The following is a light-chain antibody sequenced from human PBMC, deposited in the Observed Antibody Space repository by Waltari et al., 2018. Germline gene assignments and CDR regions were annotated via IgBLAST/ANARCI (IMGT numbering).Light chain of an antibody. CDR2: DAS. V-gene: IGKV3-20*01. Sequence: EIVLTQSPGTLSLSPGESATLSCWASQSVSSGYLAWYQHRPGQAPRVLIYDASNRATGIPDRFRGSGSGTDFTFTITRVEPEDFAVYYCQQYGTSPFSFGGGTKVEI. CDR3: QQYGTSPFS. J-gene: IGKJ4*01. CDR1: QSVSSGY.